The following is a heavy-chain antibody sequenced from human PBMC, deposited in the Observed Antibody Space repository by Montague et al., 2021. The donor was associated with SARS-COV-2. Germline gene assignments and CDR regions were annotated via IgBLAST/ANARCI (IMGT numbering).Heavy chain of an antibody. D-gene: IGHD3-9*01. CDR1: GFSLSTSGMC. J-gene: IGHJ5*02. Sequence: PALVKPTQTLTLTCTFSGFSLSTSGMCVSWIRQPPGKALEWLARIDWDDDKYYSTSLKTRLTISKDTSKNQVVLTMTNMDPVDTATYHCARDHYDILTGYYSWFDPWGQGALVTVSS. CDR3: ARDHYDILTGYYSWFDP. V-gene: IGHV2-70*11. CDR2: IDWDDDK.